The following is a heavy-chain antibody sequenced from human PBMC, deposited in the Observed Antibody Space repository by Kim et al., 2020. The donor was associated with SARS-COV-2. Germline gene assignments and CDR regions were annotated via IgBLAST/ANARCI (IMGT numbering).Heavy chain of an antibody. CDR3: ARSSIAVAGGVSYYFDF. CDR2: IYLGDSDT. Sequence: GESLKISCKGSGYSFTSYWIAWVRQMPGKGLEWMGIIYLGDSDTRYSPSFQGQVSISADKSINTAYLQWSSLKAADTAMYYCARSSIAVAGGVSYYFDFWGQGTLVTVSS. CDR1: GYSFTSYW. J-gene: IGHJ4*02. V-gene: IGHV5-51*01. D-gene: IGHD6-19*01.